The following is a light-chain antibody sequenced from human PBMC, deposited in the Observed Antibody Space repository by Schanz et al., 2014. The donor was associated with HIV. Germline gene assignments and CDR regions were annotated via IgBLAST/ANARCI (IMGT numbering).Light chain of an antibody. V-gene: IGLV2-23*01. CDR3: CSYADSNTLV. Sequence: QSALTQFASVSGSPGQSITISCTGTSSDVGSYNLVSWYQQHPGKAPKLMIYEGSKRPLGVSNRFSGSKSGNTASLTISGLQAEDEADYYCCSYADSNTLVFGGGTKLTVL. CDR2: EGS. CDR1: SSDVGSYNL. J-gene: IGLJ2*01.